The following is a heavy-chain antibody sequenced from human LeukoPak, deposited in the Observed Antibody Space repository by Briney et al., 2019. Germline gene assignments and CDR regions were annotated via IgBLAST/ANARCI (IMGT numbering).Heavy chain of an antibody. CDR2: INPNSGGT. V-gene: IGHV1-2*02. CDR3: ARALASGTKNWFDP. Sequence: ASVKVSCKASGYTFTGYYMHWVRQAPGQGLEWMGWINPNSGGTNYAQKFQGRVTMTRDTSISTAYMELSRLRSDDTAVYYCARALASGTKNWFDPWGQGTLVTVSS. CDR1: GYTFTGYY. D-gene: IGHD1-7*01. J-gene: IGHJ5*02.